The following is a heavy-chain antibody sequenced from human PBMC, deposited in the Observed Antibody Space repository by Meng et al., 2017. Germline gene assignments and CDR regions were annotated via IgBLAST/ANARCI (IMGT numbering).Heavy chain of an antibody. V-gene: IGHV3-7*01. CDR3: ARSLGDRAFDI. D-gene: IGHD2-21*01. CDR1: GFTFSSYW. CDR2: IKQDGSEK. J-gene: IGHJ3*02. Sequence: GESLKISCAASGFTFSSYWMSWVRQAPGKGLEWVANIKQDGSEKYYVDSVKGRFTISRDYAKNSLYLQMNSLRAEETAVYYCARSLGDRAFDIWGQGTMVTVSS.